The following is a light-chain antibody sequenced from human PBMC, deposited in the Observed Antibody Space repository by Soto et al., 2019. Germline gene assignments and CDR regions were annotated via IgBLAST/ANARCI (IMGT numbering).Light chain of an antibody. CDR3: QQYYRTPPT. CDR1: PSVFYSSNNKNY. J-gene: IGKJ1*01. CDR2: WAS. Sequence: VITQSPDSPAMFLGERAPLNHKTNPSVFYSSNNKNYLAWYQQKPGQSPKLLIYWASTRESGVPDRFSGSGSGTDFTLTISSLQAEDVAVYYCQQYYRTPPTFGQGTKVDIK. V-gene: IGKV4-1*01.